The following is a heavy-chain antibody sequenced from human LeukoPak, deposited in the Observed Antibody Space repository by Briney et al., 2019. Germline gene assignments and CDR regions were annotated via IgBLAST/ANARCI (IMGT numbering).Heavy chain of an antibody. V-gene: IGHV3-23*01. CDR1: GFKFSDYA. CDR2: ISGSGGST. CDR3: AKVPQYSSSWYYYYYGMDV. D-gene: IGHD6-13*01. Sequence: GGSLRLSCAASGFKFSDYAMNWVRQAPGKGLEWVSAISGSGGSTYYADSVKGRFTISRDNSKNTLYLQMNSLRAEDTAVYYCAKVPQYSSSWYYYYYGMDVWGQGTTVTVSS. J-gene: IGHJ6*02.